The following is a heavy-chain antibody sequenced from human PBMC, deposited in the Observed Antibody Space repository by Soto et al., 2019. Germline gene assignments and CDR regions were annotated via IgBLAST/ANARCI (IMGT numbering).Heavy chain of an antibody. V-gene: IGHV1-8*01. CDR3: ARRSGHDAFDI. Sequence: GASVKVSCKASGYTFTIYDINCVRQATGQGLEWMGWMNPNSGNTGYAQKFQGRVTMTRNTSISTAYMELSSLRSEDTAVYYCARRSGHDAFDIWGQGTTVTVSS. CDR1: GYTFTIYD. J-gene: IGHJ3*02. CDR2: MNPNSGNT. D-gene: IGHD5-12*01.